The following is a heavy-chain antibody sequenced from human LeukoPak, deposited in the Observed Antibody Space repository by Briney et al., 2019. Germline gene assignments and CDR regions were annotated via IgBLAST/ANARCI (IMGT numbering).Heavy chain of an antibody. Sequence: SETLSLTCAVYGGSFSGYYWSWIRQPPGKGLEWIGEINHSGSTNYNPSLKSRVTISVDTSKNQFSLKLSSVTAADTAVYYCARGGTKRYCSGGSCYGNLFNWFDPWGQGTLVTVSS. CDR3: ARGGTKRYCSGGSCYGNLFNWFDP. J-gene: IGHJ5*02. V-gene: IGHV4-34*01. CDR1: GGSFSGYY. CDR2: INHSGST. D-gene: IGHD2-15*01.